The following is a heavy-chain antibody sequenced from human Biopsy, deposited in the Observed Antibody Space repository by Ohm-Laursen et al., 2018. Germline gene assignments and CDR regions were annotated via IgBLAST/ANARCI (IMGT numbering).Heavy chain of an antibody. D-gene: IGHD4/OR15-4a*01. CDR2: FSHTGTT. Sequence: SQTLSLTCTVDGGSFSGYDWTWIRQLPGKGLEWVGEFSHTGTTIYNPSLESRPTISVDKSKNHFSLRLTSVTAADTATYFCARGPYGDNAGAFDVWGQGTVVTVSS. CDR3: ARGPYGDNAGAFDV. J-gene: IGHJ3*01. CDR1: GGSFSGYD. V-gene: IGHV4-34*01.